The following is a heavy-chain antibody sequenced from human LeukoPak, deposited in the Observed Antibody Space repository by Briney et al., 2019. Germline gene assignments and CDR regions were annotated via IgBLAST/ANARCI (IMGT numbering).Heavy chain of an antibody. V-gene: IGHV1-69*01. CDR1: GGTFSSYA. Sequence: ASVKVSCKASGGTFSSYAISWVRQAPGQGLEWMGGIIPIFGTANYAQKFQGRVTITADESTSTAYMELSSLRSEDTAVYYCARDLSTTGLVPHYYYMGVWGKGTTVTVSS. CDR2: IIPIFGTA. CDR3: ARDLSTTGLVPHYYYMGV. J-gene: IGHJ6*03. D-gene: IGHD1-1*01.